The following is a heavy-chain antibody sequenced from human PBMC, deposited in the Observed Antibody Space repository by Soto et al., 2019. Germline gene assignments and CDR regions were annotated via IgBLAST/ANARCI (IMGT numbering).Heavy chain of an antibody. CDR3: ARVKGGTTRRAFDS. D-gene: IGHD1-7*01. Sequence: QVQLQESGPGLVKPSQTLSLTCTVSGDSISSGGYYWSWIRQHPGKGLEWIGYIYDNGGAYYSPSRRCRVVISLDRSETQFSLRLSSVTAADTAVYYCARVKGGTTRRAFDSWGQGTLVTVSS. V-gene: IGHV4-31*03. CDR2: IYDNGGA. CDR1: GDSISSGGYY. J-gene: IGHJ4*02.